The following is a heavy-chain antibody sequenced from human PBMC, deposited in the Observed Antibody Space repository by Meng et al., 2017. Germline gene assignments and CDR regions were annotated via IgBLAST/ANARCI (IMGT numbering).Heavy chain of an antibody. CDR3: VHTVGQYCSRTDYYNNWPGS. J-gene: IGHJ5*01. CDR2: IYWDGDK. V-gene: IGHV2-5*02. CDR1: GFSLTSSGVG. D-gene: IGHD2-2*01. Sequence: SGPTLVKPTQTLTLTCTFSGFSLTSSGVGVGWIRQPPGKALEWLAHIYWDGDKRYSPSLRSRLTITKDTSKNQVVLTMTNMDPVDTATYYCVHTVGQYCSRTDYYNNWPGSWGQGTLVTVSS.